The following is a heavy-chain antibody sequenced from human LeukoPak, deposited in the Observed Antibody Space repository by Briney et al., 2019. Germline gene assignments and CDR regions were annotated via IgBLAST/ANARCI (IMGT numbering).Heavy chain of an antibody. CDR1: GGSFSGDY. CDR3: ARGATTVSIDWNFDL. CDR2: INHSGST. D-gene: IGHD4-17*01. Sequence: PLETLSLTCAVYGGSFSGDYWSWIRQPPGKGLEWIGEINHSGSTNYNPSLKSRVTLSVDTSKNLFSLKLSSVTAADTAVYYCARGATTVSIDWNFDLWGRGTLVTVSS. J-gene: IGHJ2*01. V-gene: IGHV4-34*01.